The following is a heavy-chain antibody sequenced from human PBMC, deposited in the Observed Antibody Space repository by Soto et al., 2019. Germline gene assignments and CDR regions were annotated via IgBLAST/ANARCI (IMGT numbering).Heavy chain of an antibody. J-gene: IGHJ4*02. Sequence: VQLLESGGGLVQPGGSLRLSCAASGFTFSNYAMIWVRQAPGKGLEWVSVISGSGGTTHYADSVKGRFTISRDNSKNTLYLQMNYLRAEDTAVYYCAKSDLRYCSGGSCGYYSFDYWGQGTLVTVSS. CDR3: AKSDLRYCSGGSCGYYSFDY. CDR2: ISGSGGTT. V-gene: IGHV3-23*01. CDR1: GFTFSNYA. D-gene: IGHD2-15*01.